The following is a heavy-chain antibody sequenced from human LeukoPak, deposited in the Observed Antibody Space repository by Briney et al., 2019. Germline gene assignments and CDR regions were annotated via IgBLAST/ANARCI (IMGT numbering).Heavy chain of an antibody. CDR3: ARLFSSSSYRYYYYYMDV. Sequence: PSETLSLTCAVYGGSFSGYYWSWIRQPPGKGLEWIGEINHSGSTNYNPSLKSRVTISVDTSKNQFSLKLSSVTAADTAVYYCARLFSSSSYRYYYYYMDVWGKGTTVTVSS. J-gene: IGHJ6*03. CDR2: INHSGST. V-gene: IGHV4-34*01. D-gene: IGHD6-6*01. CDR1: GGSFSGYY.